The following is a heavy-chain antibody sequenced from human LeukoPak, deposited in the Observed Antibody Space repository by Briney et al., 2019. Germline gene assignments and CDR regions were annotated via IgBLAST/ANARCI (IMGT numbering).Heavy chain of an antibody. CDR1: GLTVSSNY. V-gene: IGHV3-53*01. D-gene: IGHD3-22*01. CDR2: IYSGGST. Sequence: PGGSLRLSCAASGLTVSSNYMSWVRQAPGKGLEWVSIIYSGGSTYYAESVKGRFTISRDNSKNTLYLQMNSLRAEDTAVYYCARAPTYYYDSSDYYYFDYWGRGTLVTVSS. CDR3: ARAPTYYYDSSDYYYFDY. J-gene: IGHJ4*02.